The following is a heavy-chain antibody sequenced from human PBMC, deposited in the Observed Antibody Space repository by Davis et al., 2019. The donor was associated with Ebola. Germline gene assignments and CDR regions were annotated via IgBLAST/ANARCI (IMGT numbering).Heavy chain of an antibody. D-gene: IGHD1-1*01. Sequence: ASVKVSCKASCYTFTNYGITWVRQAPGQGLEWMGWINPHNVNTNYAQNVQGRVTMTTDTSTSTAYMEVGILRSDDTAVYYCARAQFPTTSDHWGQGTLVTVSS. CDR1: CYTFTNYG. J-gene: IGHJ4*02. CDR3: ARAQFPTTSDH. CDR2: INPHNVNT. V-gene: IGHV1-18*04.